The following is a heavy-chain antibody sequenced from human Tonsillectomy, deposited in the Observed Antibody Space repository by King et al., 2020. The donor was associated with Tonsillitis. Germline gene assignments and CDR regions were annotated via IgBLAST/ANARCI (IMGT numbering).Heavy chain of an antibody. J-gene: IGHJ6*02. CDR3: AKDWGCSLFGLHYYYYGMDV. CDR1: GFTFSSYG. V-gene: IGHV3-30*18. CDR2: ISYDGSDK. D-gene: IGHD3-16*01. Sequence: VQLVESGGGVVQPGRSLRLSCAASGFTFSSYGMHWVRQAPGRGLDWVAVISYDGSDKYYADSVKGRFTISRDISKNTLYLQMNSLRTEDTAVYYCAKDWGCSLFGLHYYYYGMDVWGQGTTVTVSS.